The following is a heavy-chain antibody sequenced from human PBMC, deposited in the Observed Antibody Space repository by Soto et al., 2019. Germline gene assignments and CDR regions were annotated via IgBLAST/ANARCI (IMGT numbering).Heavy chain of an antibody. CDR2: IRSKSYGKTT. D-gene: IGHD4-17*01. J-gene: IGHJ2*01. V-gene: IGHV3-49*03. CDR3: TRERWDDGDPNWYFDL. CDR1: GFTFGDYG. Sequence: PGGSLRLSCSTSGFTFGDYGMTWFRQAPGKGLEWVGLIRSKSYGKTTEYAASATDRFTIARDDSKRIAYLQMNSLEADDTAVYYCTRERWDDGDPNWYFDLWGRGTLVTVSS.